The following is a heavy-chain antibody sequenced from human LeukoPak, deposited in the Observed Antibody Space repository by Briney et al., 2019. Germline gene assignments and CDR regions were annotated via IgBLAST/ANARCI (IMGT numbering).Heavy chain of an antibody. V-gene: IGHV4-34*01. CDR3: VRQWSGYCDTTSCLRGAHWFDP. Sequence: SETLSLTCAVYGGSFSDDYWSWIRQPPGKGLEWIGEINHSGNTNYNPSLKSRVTISVDTSKNQSSLKLNSVTAADTAVYYCVRQWSGYCDTTSCLRGAHWFDPWGQGTVVTVSS. J-gene: IGHJ5*02. CDR2: INHSGNT. D-gene: IGHD2-2*01. CDR1: GGSFSDDY.